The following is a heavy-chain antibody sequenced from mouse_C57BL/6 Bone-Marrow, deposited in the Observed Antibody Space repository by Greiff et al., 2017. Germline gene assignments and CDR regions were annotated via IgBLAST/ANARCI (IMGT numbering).Heavy chain of an antibody. D-gene: IGHD1-1*01. CDR1: GFSLTSYG. J-gene: IGHJ4*01. Sequence: VKLQQSGPGLVQPSQSLSITYTVSGFSLTSYGVHWVRQSPGTGLEWLGVIWSGGSTDYNAAFISRLSISKDNSKSQVFFKMNSLQADDTAIYYCARTGYGSRGYYAMDYWGQGTSVTVAS. V-gene: IGHV2-2*01. CDR3: ARTGYGSRGYYAMDY. CDR2: IWSGGST.